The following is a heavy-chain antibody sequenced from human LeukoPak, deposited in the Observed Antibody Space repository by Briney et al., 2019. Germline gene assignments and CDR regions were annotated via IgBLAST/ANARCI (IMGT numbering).Heavy chain of an antibody. Sequence: SETLSLTCTVSGGSISSYYWSWIRQPPGKGLEWIGYIYYSGSTNYNPSLKSRVTISVDTSKNQFSLKLSSVTAADTAVYYCARDLGYYDSSGYLDYWGQGTLVTVSS. J-gene: IGHJ4*02. CDR2: IYYSGST. V-gene: IGHV4-59*12. CDR3: ARDLGYYDSSGYLDY. CDR1: GGSISSYY. D-gene: IGHD3-22*01.